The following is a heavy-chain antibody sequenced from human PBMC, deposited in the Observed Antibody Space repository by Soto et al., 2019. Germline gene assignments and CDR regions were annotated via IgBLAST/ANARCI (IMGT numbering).Heavy chain of an antibody. Sequence: NPSETLSLTCAVSGYSISSGYYWGWIRQPPGKGREWIGSFHHSGSTSYNPSLKSRVTISVDTSKNQFSLILTSVTAADTAVYYCARVSDGLDVWGQGTMVTVSS. D-gene: IGHD3-16*02. CDR1: GYSISSGYY. CDR3: ARVSDGLDV. CDR2: FHHSGST. J-gene: IGHJ6*02. V-gene: IGHV4-38-2*01.